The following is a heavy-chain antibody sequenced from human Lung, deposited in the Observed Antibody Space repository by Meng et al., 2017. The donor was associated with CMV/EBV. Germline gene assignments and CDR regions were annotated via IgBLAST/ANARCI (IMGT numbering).Heavy chain of an antibody. V-gene: IGHV3-23*01. D-gene: IGHD2-15*01. Sequence: LTXATSGFTFSTYAMNWVRQAPGKGLEWVSTINSGSRGTIFYANSVSGRFTISRDDSRNTLYLQMISLRAEDTAIYYCAKRLPYYGMDVWGQGTAVTVSS. CDR3: AKRLPYYGMDV. CDR1: GFTFSTYA. J-gene: IGHJ6*01. CDR2: INSGSRGTI.